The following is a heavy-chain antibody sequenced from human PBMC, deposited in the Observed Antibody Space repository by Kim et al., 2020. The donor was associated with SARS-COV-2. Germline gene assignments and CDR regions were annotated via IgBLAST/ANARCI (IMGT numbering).Heavy chain of an antibody. CDR3: ATDFYYYDSSGEDRMFDY. V-gene: IGHV1-24*01. J-gene: IGHJ4*02. CDR1: GYTLTELS. Sequence: ASVKVSCKVSGYTLTELSMHWVRQAPGKGLEWMGGFDPEDGETIYAQKFQGRVTMTEDTSTDTAYMELSSLRSEDTAVYYCATDFYYYDSSGEDRMFDYWGQGTLVTVSS. CDR2: FDPEDGET. D-gene: IGHD3-22*01.